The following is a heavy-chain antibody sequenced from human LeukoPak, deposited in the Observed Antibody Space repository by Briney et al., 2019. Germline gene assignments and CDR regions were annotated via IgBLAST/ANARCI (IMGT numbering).Heavy chain of an antibody. D-gene: IGHD6-13*01. Sequence: ASVKVSCKASGYTFTGYYMHWVRQAPGQGLEWMGWINPNSGGTNYAQKFQGRVTMTRDTSISTAYMELSRLRSDDTAVYYCAREVAAAAFDTNWFDPWGQGTLVTVSS. J-gene: IGHJ5*02. CDR2: INPNSGGT. V-gene: IGHV1-2*02. CDR1: GYTFTGYY. CDR3: AREVAAAAFDTNWFDP.